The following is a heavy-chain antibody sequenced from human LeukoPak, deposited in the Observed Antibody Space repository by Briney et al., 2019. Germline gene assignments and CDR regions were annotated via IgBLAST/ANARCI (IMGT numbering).Heavy chain of an antibody. Sequence: SETLYLTCTVSGGSISSSSYYWGWFRQPPGKGLEWIANINYGGSTYYNPSLKSRVTISADTSKSQFSLKLSSVTAADTAVYYCTRHVHNYGIDYWGQGTLVTVSS. V-gene: IGHV4-39*01. D-gene: IGHD5-18*01. J-gene: IGHJ4*02. CDR3: TRHVHNYGIDY. CDR2: INYGGST. CDR1: GGSISSSSYY.